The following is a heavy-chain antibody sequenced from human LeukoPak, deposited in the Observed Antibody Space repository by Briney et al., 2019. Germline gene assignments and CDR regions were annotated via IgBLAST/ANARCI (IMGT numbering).Heavy chain of an antibody. CDR1: GYIFTSYG. CDR2: ISAYNGYT. D-gene: IGHD5-12*01. CDR3: ARGRRRLQPFDI. J-gene: IGHJ3*02. V-gene: IGHV1-18*01. Sequence: ASVTVSCMASGYIFTSYGISWVRQAPGQGVEWMGWISAYNGYTNYAQNLQGRVTMITDTSTSTAYMELRSLMSDDTAVYFCARGRRRLQPFDIWGQGTMVTVSS.